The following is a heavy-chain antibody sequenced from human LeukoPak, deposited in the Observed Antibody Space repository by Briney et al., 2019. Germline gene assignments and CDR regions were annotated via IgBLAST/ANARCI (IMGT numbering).Heavy chain of an antibody. D-gene: IGHD3-10*01. V-gene: IGHV4-39*01. J-gene: IGHJ4*02. CDR1: GGSISSSSYY. Sequence: SETLSLTCTVSGGSISSSSYYWGWIRQPPGKGLEWIVSIYYSGSTYDNPSLKSRVTIYVDPSKNQFYLKLSSVTAPDTAVYYCARPYGSGSYFDYWGQRTLVTVSS. CDR3: ARPYGSGSYFDY. CDR2: IYYSGST.